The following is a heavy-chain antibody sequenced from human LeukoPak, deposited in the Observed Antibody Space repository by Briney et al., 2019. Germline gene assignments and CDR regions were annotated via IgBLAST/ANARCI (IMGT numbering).Heavy chain of an antibody. CDR3: ARRTVNLYYFDY. CDR2: IYPGDSDT. D-gene: IGHD4-17*01. J-gene: IGHJ4*02. Sequence: KPGASLKFSCTGSGYSFTSYLIGWVRQMPGKGLEWMGIIYPGDSDTRYSPSFQGQVTISADKSISTAYLQWSSLKASDTAMYYCARRTVNLYYFDYWGQGTLVTVSS. V-gene: IGHV5-51*01. CDR1: GYSFTSYL.